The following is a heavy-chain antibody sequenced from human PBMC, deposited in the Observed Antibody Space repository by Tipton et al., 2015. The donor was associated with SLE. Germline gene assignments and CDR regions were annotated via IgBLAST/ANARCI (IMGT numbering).Heavy chain of an antibody. J-gene: IGHJ5*02. Sequence: TLSLTCTVSGGSISSHYWSWIRQPPGKGLEWIGYIYYSGSTNYNPSLKSQVTISVDTSKNQFSLKLSSVTAADTAVFYCARGRDWFDPWGQGTLVTVSS. CDR3: ARGRDWFDP. CDR2: IYYSGST. CDR1: GGSISSHY. V-gene: IGHV4-59*11.